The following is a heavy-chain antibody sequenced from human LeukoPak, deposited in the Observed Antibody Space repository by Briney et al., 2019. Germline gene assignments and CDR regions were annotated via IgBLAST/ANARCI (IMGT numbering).Heavy chain of an antibody. CDR3: AKEAYYGSGSYTPGWFDP. CDR2: IAYDGSNK. J-gene: IGHJ5*02. D-gene: IGHD3-10*01. Sequence: GGSLRLSCTASGFTFGRYAMHWLRQAPGKGLEWAAVIAYDGSNKYSADSLKGQGRFTISRDNSKNTLYLQMNSLRAEDTAVYYCAKEAYYGSGSYTPGWFDPWGQGTLVTVSS. V-gene: IGHV3-30*04. CDR1: GFTFGRYA.